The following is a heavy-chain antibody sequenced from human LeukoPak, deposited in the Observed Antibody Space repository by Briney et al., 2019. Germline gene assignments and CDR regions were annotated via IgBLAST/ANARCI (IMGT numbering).Heavy chain of an antibody. J-gene: IGHJ3*02. D-gene: IGHD5-24*01. V-gene: IGHV1-2*02. CDR1: GYTFTGYY. CDR3: ARRGERWLQNKAFDI. CDR2: INPNSGGT. Sequence: ASVKVSCKASGYTFTGYYMHWVRQAPGQGLEWMGWINPNSGGTNYAQKFQGRVTITADKSTSTAYMELSSLRSEDTAVYYCARRGERWLQNKAFDIWGKGKMVTVSS.